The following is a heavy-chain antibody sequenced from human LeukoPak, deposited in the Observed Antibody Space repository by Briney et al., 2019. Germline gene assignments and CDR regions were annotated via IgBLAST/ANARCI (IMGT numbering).Heavy chain of an antibody. Sequence: PSETLSLTCAVYGGSFSGYYWSWIRQPPGKGLEWIGEINHSGSTNYNPSLKSRVTISVDTSKNQFSLKLSPVTAADTAVYYCARTPYDSSGYYDDFDYWGQGTLVTVSS. J-gene: IGHJ4*02. CDR2: INHSGST. CDR1: GGSFSGYY. D-gene: IGHD3-22*01. CDR3: ARTPYDSSGYYDDFDY. V-gene: IGHV4-34*01.